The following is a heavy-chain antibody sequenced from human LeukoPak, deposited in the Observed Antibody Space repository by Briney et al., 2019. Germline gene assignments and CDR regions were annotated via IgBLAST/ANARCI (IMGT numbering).Heavy chain of an antibody. CDR1: GYTFTSYY. V-gene: IGHV1-46*01. J-gene: IGHJ6*02. Sequence: ASVKVSCKASGYTFTSYYIHWVRQAPGQGLEWMGIINPSGGSTSYAQKFQGRVTMTRDTSTSTVCMELSSLRSEDTAVYYCARDREQLRGMDVWGQGTTVTVSS. CDR3: ARDREQLRGMDV. D-gene: IGHD6-6*01. CDR2: INPSGGST.